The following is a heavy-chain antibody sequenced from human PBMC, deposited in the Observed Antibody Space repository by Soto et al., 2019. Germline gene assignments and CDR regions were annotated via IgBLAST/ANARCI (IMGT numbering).Heavy chain of an antibody. Sequence: EVQLVESGGGLVQPGGSLRLSCAASGFTFTTYWMNWVRQAPGKGLEWVAIIKQDGSEKFYVDSVKGRFTISRDNAKNSLYLQMNALRADDTAVYYCVGGSGWLPDFWGQGTLVTVSS. J-gene: IGHJ4*02. CDR3: VGGSGWLPDF. CDR1: GFTFTTYW. D-gene: IGHD6-19*01. CDR2: IKQDGSEK. V-gene: IGHV3-7*01.